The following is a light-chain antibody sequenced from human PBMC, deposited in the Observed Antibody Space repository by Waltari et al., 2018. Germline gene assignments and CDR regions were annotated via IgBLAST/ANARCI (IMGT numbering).Light chain of an antibody. CDR1: SGHSGTA. V-gene: IGLV4-69*01. CDR3: QSWGTGVMV. CDR2: VNSYGSH. Sequence: QIVLTQPPSPSAPLGASVKLTCILSSGHSGTASVWHQQQPTKGPRYLMHVNSYGSHTKGDGIPDRFSVSSSGTEHYLIISSLRSDDEGDYYCQSWGTGVMVFGGGTRLTVL. J-gene: IGLJ3*02.